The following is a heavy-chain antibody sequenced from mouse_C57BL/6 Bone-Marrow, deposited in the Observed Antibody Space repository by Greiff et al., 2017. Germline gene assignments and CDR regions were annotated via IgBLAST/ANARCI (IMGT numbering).Heavy chain of an antibody. CDR1: GYTFTNYW. J-gene: IGHJ4*01. CDR2: IYPGGGYT. D-gene: IGHD1-1*01. V-gene: IGHV1-63*01. Sequence: VKVVESGAELVRPGTSVKMSCKASGYTFTNYWIGWAKQRPGHGLEWIGDIYPGGGYTNYNEKFKGKATLTADKSSSTAYMQFSSLTSEDSAIYYCARSGVYYGSSYAMDYWGQGTSVTVSS. CDR3: ARSGVYYGSSYAMDY.